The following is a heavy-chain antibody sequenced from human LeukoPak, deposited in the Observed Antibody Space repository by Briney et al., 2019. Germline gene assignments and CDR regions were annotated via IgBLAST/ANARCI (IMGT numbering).Heavy chain of an antibody. D-gene: IGHD1-26*01. Sequence: PGGSMRLSCAASGFTFSSYGMSWVRQAPGKGLEWVSAISGSGGSTYYPDSVKGRFTISRDNSKNTLYLQMNSLRAEDTAVYYCAKVRGRPSEYFQHWGQGTLVTVSS. V-gene: IGHV3-23*01. CDR2: ISGSGGST. CDR1: GFTFSSYG. CDR3: AKVRGRPSEYFQH. J-gene: IGHJ1*01.